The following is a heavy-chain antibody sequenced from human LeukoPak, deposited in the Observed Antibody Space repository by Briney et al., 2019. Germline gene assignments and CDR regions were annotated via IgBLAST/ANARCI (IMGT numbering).Heavy chain of an antibody. CDR1: GFTFSSSW. CDR2: IRPDGCGA. J-gene: IGHJ4*02. Sequence: GGSLRLSCAASGFTFSSSWMTWVRQAPGKGLEWVAVIRPDGCGAAYVDSVIGRFTISRDNAKNSLFLQMISLRVEDTAVYYCTRDRAYKTFDYWGQGALVTVSS. D-gene: IGHD3-16*01. CDR3: TRDRAYKTFDY. V-gene: IGHV3-7*04.